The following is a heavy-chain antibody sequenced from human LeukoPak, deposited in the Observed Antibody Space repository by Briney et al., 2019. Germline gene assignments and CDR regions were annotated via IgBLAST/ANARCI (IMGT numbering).Heavy chain of an antibody. CDR3: ARTNGYGDYGPLGY. V-gene: IGHV4-31*03. CDR1: GGSISSGGYY. Sequence: NTSETLSLTCTVSGGSISSGGYYWSWIRQQPGKGLEWIGYIYYSGSTYYNPSLTSRVTISVDTSKNQFSLKLSSVTAADTAVYYCARTNGYGDYGPLGYWGQGTLVTVSS. J-gene: IGHJ4*02. CDR2: IYYSGST. D-gene: IGHD4-17*01.